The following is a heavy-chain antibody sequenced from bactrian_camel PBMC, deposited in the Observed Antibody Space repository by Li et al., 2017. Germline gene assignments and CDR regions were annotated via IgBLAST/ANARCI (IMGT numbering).Heavy chain of an antibody. J-gene: IGHJ4*01. CDR2: IYRHGDFT. V-gene: IGHV3S6*01. Sequence: HVQLVESGGDSVKAGGSLRLSCTASGNLYTRNCMAWFRQDPGKEREGVAAIYRHGDFTYYGDSVRGRFTIAQDNAKTTAYLQMNGLRPDDTGMYYCAADEHDCYGGNWHVMNPFPYWGQGTQVTVS. CDR3: AADEHDCYGGNWHVMNPFPY. D-gene: IGHD3*01. CDR1: GNLYTRNC.